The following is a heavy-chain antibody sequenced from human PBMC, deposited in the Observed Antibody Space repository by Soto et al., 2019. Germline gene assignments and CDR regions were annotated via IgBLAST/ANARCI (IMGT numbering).Heavy chain of an antibody. D-gene: IGHD1-26*01. J-gene: IGHJ4*02. CDR2: ISWDGGST. CDR1: GFTFDDFA. Sequence: PGGSLRLSCAASGFTFDDFAMQWVRQAPGKGLEWVSLISWDGGSTYYADSVKGRFTISRDNSKNSLYLQMNSLRPEDTALYYCAKDLEGATSHWGQGTLVTVSS. CDR3: AKDLEGATSH. V-gene: IGHV3-43D*04.